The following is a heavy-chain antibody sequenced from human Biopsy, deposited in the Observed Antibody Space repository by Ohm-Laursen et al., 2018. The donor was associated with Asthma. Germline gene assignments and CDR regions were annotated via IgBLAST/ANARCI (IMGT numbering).Heavy chain of an antibody. CDR1: GGSITSSSYY. CDR2: MYHSGSP. Sequence: SQTLSLTCPVSGGSITSSSYYWVWIRQPPGKGMEWIGSMYHSGSPYYHPSLKSRATISVDTSKNQLSLKMSSVTAADTAVYFCVRHQYSSSWSTFDYWGQGALVTVSS. D-gene: IGHD3-22*01. J-gene: IGHJ4*02. CDR3: VRHQYSSSWSTFDY. V-gene: IGHV4-39*01.